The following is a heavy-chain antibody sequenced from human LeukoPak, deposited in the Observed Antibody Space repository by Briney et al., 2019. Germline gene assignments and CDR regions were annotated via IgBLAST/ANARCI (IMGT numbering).Heavy chain of an antibody. D-gene: IGHD6-13*01. CDR3: ARDQSSSWCNFDY. CDR2: ISSSSSYI. V-gene: IGHV3-21*01. Sequence: PGGSLRLSCAASGFTFSSYGMNWVRQAPGKGLEWVSSISSSSSYIYYADSVKGRFTISRDNAKNSLYLQMNSLRAEDTAVYYCARDQSSSWCNFDYWGQGTLVTVSS. CDR1: GFTFSSYG. J-gene: IGHJ4*02.